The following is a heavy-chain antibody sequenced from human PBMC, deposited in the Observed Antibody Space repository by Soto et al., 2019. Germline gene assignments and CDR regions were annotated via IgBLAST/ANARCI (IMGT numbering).Heavy chain of an antibody. D-gene: IGHD2-21*02. CDR1: GFTFTNYG. J-gene: IGHJ4*02. CDR3: VKGRGRAVGRGDWGQYFDS. Sequence: QVQLVESGGGVVQPGRSVRLSCAASGFTFTNYGMHWVRQAPGKGLEWVAVTSYDGDDKYYADSVKGRLTISRDNSKSTLYLQMNSLRAEDSAVYHCVKGRGRAVGRGDWGQYFDSWGQGTLVTVSS. CDR2: TSYDGDDK. V-gene: IGHV3-30*18.